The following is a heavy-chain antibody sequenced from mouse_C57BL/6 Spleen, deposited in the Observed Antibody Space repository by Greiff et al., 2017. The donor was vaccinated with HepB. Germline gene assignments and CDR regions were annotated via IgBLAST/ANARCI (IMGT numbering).Heavy chain of an antibody. Sequence: EVKLVESGGGLVQPGGSLSLSCAASGFTFTDYYMSWVRQPPGKALEWLGFIRNKANGYTTEYSASVKGRFTISRDNSQSILYLQMNALRAEDSATYYCARTSGYDYDFDYWGQGTTLTVSS. V-gene: IGHV7-3*01. CDR3: ARTSGYDYDFDY. J-gene: IGHJ2*01. CDR1: GFTFTDYY. D-gene: IGHD2-4*01. CDR2: IRNKANGYTT.